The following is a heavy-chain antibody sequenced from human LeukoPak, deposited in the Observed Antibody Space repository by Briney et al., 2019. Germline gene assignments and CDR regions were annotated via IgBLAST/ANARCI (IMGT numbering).Heavy chain of an antibody. CDR3: ARGGLLDYFDY. CDR1: GFTFSSYA. V-gene: IGHV3-30-3*01. J-gene: IGHJ4*02. CDR2: ISYDGSNK. D-gene: IGHD5-18*01. Sequence: GGPLRLSCAASGFTFSSYAMHWVRQAPGKGLEWVAVISYDGSNKYYADSVKGRFTISRDNSKNTLYLQMNSLRAEDTAVYYCARGGLLDYFDYWGQGTLVTVSS.